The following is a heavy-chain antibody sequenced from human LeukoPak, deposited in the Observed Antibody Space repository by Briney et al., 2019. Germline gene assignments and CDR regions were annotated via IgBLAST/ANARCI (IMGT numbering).Heavy chain of an antibody. Sequence: GGSLRRSCAASGLTFSTYWMSWVRQAPGKGLEWVANIKQDGREKYCVDSVKGRFTISRDNAKNSLDLQMNSLRVEDTAVYYCARHFGTYYLNWGQGTLVTVSS. CDR2: IKQDGREK. CDR1: GLTFSTYW. CDR3: ARHFGTYYLN. D-gene: IGHD3/OR15-3a*01. J-gene: IGHJ4*02. V-gene: IGHV3-7*01.